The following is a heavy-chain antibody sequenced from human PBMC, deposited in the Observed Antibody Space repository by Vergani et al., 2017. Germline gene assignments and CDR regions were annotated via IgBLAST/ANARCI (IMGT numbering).Heavy chain of an antibody. D-gene: IGHD4-11*01. CDR1: GFTFSAYS. CDR3: VRDPVYSTFGS. V-gene: IGHV3-48*01. CDR2: IGVSDNSI. Sequence: DVRLVESGGGVVQPGGSLRLSCAASGFTFSAYSMNWVRQTPGKGLEWISYIGVSDNSIYYADSVMGRFAISRDNARNLLFLQMNSLRADDSALYFCVRDPVYSTFGSWGQGTLVTVS. J-gene: IGHJ4*02.